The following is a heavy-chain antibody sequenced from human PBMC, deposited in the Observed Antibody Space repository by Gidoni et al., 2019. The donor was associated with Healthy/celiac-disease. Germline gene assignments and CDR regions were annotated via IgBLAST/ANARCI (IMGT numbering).Heavy chain of an antibody. V-gene: IGHV3-21*01. CDR3: ARGFVVVPAAHGMDV. CDR2: ISSSSSYR. D-gene: IGHD2-2*01. J-gene: IGHJ6*02. CDR1: GFTSSSYS. Sequence: EVQLVESGGGLVQPGGSLRLSCAASGFTSSSYSMNWVRQAPGKGLEGVSSISSSSSYRYDADSVKGRFTISRDNAKNSLYLQMNSLRAEDTAVDYCARGFVVVPAAHGMDVWGQGTTVTVAS.